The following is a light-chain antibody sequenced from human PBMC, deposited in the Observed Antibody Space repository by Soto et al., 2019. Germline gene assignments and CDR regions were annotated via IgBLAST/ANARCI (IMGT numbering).Light chain of an antibody. CDR2: GAS. CDR1: QSVSNN. J-gene: IGKJ1*01. Sequence: EIVMTQSPATLSVSPGERATLSCRASQSVSNNLAWYQQKPGQAPRLLIYGASTRATGIPARFSGSGSGTEFTLTISSLQSEDFAVYYCQQYDNWLGTFGKGTKVE. CDR3: QQYDNWLGT. V-gene: IGKV3-15*01.